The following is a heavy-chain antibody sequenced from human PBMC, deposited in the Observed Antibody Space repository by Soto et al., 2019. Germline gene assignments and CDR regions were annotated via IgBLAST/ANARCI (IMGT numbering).Heavy chain of an antibody. CDR1: GGSISSYY. Sequence: SDTLSLTCTVSGGSISSYYWSWIRQPPGKGLEWIGYIYYSGSTNYNPSLKSRVTISVDTSKNQFSLKLSSVTAADTAVYYCARRYGGYLDHWGQGTLVTVSS. J-gene: IGHJ4*02. V-gene: IGHV4-59*08. CDR2: IYYSGST. D-gene: IGHD1-26*01. CDR3: ARRYGGYLDH.